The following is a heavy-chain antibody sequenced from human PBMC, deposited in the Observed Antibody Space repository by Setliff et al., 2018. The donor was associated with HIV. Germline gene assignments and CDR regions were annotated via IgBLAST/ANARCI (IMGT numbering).Heavy chain of an antibody. V-gene: IGHV1-69*05. J-gene: IGHJ6*03. Sequence: ASVKVSCKASGGRFSSYAISWVRQAPGQGLEWMGGIIPIFGSPNYAQKFQGRVTMTTDTSTSTAYMELRNLTSDDTAVYYCAKGWLPTDYSFFYMDVWGKGTTVTVSS. CDR1: GGRFSSYA. D-gene: IGHD5-12*01. CDR3: AKGWLPTDYSFFYMDV. CDR2: IIPIFGSP.